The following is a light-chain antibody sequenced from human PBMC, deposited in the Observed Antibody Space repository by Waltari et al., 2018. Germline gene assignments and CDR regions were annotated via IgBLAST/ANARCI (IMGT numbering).Light chain of an antibody. J-gene: IGLJ1*01. V-gene: IGLV2-11*01. Sequence: QSALTQPRSVSGSPGQSVTISCTGTSRDVGGYQYVSWFQQHPGKVPKILIYDVSERPSDVPDRFSGSKSANTASLTISGLQTEDEADYYCCSFAGSYTYVFGTGTRVTVL. CDR1: SRDVGGYQY. CDR2: DVS. CDR3: CSFAGSYTYV.